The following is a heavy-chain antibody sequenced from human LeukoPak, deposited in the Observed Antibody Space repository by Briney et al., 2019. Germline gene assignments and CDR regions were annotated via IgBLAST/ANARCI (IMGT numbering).Heavy chain of an antibody. CDR3: ARTMVRGVIIFDY. Sequence: PSETLSLTCAVYGGSFSGYYWSWIRQPAGKGLEWIGRIYTSGSTNYNPSLKSRVTMSVGTSKNQFSLKLSSVTAADTAVYYCARTMVRGVIIFDYWGQGTLVTVSS. CDR2: IYTSGST. CDR1: GGSFSGYY. V-gene: IGHV4-59*10. J-gene: IGHJ4*02. D-gene: IGHD3-10*01.